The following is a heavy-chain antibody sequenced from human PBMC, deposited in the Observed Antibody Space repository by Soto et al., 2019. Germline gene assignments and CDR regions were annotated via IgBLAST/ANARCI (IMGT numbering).Heavy chain of an antibody. CDR2: INSDGSST. Sequence: EVQLVESGGGLVQPGGSLRLSCAASGFTFSSYWMHWVRQAPGKGLVWVSGINSDGSSTSHADSVKGRFTISRDNAKNTLYLQMNSLRAEDTAVYYCARGGYCGTGVCYSSYYGMDVWGQGTTVTVSS. CDR3: ARGGYCGTGVCYSSYYGMDV. D-gene: IGHD2-8*01. V-gene: IGHV3-74*01. CDR1: GFTFSSYW. J-gene: IGHJ6*02.